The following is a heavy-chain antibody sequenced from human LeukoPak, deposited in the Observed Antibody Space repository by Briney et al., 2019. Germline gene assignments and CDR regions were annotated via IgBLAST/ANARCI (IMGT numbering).Heavy chain of an antibody. Sequence: ASVQVSCKASGYTFTGYYMHWVRPAPAQGLEWMGWINPNSGGTNYAQKFQGRVTMTRDTSISTAYMELSRLRSDDTAVYYCAREQPSSGYYFNSPLDYWGQGTLVTVSS. D-gene: IGHD3-22*01. CDR3: AREQPSSGYYFNSPLDY. J-gene: IGHJ4*02. CDR2: INPNSGGT. V-gene: IGHV1-2*02. CDR1: GYTFTGYY.